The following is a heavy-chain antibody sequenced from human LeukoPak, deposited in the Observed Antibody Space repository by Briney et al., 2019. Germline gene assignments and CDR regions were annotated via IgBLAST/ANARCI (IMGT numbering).Heavy chain of an antibody. CDR1: GFTFSDYY. Sequence: GGSLRLSCAASGFTFSDYYMSWIRQAPGKGLEWVSYISGGLSTIYYADSVKGRFTISRDNAKNSLYLQMNSLTAEDTAVYYCARGQVLELDYWGQGTLVTASS. V-gene: IGHV3-11*04. CDR2: ISGGLSTI. J-gene: IGHJ4*02. D-gene: IGHD3-3*01. CDR3: ARGQVLELDY.